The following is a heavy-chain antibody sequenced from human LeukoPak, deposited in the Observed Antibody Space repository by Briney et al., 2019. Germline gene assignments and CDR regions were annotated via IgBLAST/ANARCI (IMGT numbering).Heavy chain of an antibody. CDR1: GGSISSYY. Sequence: PSETLSLTCTVSGGSISSYYWSWIRQPPGKGLEWIGYIYYSGSTNYNPSLKSRVTISVDTSKNQFSLKLSSVTAADTAVYYCARDGMDYTFDYWGQGTLVTVSS. D-gene: IGHD4-11*01. CDR2: IYYSGST. V-gene: IGHV4-59*12. J-gene: IGHJ4*02. CDR3: ARDGMDYTFDY.